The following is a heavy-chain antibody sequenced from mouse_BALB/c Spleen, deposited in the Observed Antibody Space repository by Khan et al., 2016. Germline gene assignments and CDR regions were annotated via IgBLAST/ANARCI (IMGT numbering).Heavy chain of an antibody. CDR3: AKNDYDAMDY. V-gene: IGHV2-5*01. J-gene: IGHJ4*01. CDR1: GFSLTSYG. CDR2: IWRGGST. Sequence: QVQLKESGPGLVQPSQSLSITCTVSGFSLTSYGVHWVRQSPGKGLEWLGVIWRGGSTDYNAAFVSRLSITKDNSKRQVFFKMNSLQADDTAIYYCAKNDYDAMDYLGKGTSVTVSS.